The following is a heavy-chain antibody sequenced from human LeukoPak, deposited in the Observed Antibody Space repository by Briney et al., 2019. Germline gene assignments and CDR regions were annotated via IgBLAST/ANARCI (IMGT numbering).Heavy chain of an antibody. CDR2: IYYSGST. D-gene: IGHD2-2*01. CDR3: ARDGYCSSTSCSFYYYYYMDV. J-gene: IGHJ6*03. Sequence: SETLCLTCTVSGGSISSGDYYWSWIRQPPGKGLEWIGYIYYSGSTYYNPSLKSRVTISVDTSKNQFSLKLSSVTAADTAVYYCARDGYCSSTSCSFYYYYYMDVWGKGTTVTVSS. V-gene: IGHV4-30-4*01. CDR1: GGSISSGDYY.